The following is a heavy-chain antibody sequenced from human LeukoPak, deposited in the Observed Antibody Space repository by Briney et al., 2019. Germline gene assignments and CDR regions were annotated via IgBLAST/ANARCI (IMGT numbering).Heavy chain of an antibody. Sequence: ASVTVPCKASGYTFTGYYMHWVRQAPGQGLEWMGRINPNSGGTNYAQKFQGRVTMTRDTSISTAYMELSRLRSDDTAVYYCARVGFSGWIVAFDIWGQGTMVTVSS. CDR3: ARVGFSGWIVAFDI. D-gene: IGHD5-12*01. J-gene: IGHJ3*02. CDR2: INPNSGGT. V-gene: IGHV1-2*06. CDR1: GYTFTGYY.